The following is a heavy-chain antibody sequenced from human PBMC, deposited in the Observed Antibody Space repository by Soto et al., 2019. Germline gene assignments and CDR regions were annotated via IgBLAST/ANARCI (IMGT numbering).Heavy chain of an antibody. V-gene: IGHV3-21*04. Sequence: PGGSLRLSCAASGFTFSSYSMNWVRQAPGKGLEWVSSISSSSSYIYYADSVKGRFTISRDNAKNSLYLQMNSLRAEDTAVYYCAREAWIGGAFDIWGQGTMVTVSS. CDR1: GFTFSSYS. CDR2: ISSSSSYI. D-gene: IGHD3-10*01. J-gene: IGHJ3*02. CDR3: AREAWIGGAFDI.